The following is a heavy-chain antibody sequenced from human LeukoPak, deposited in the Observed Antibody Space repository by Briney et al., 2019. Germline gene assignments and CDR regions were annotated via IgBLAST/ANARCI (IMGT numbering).Heavy chain of an antibody. J-gene: IGHJ4*02. Sequence: GGSLRLSCAASGFTFSSYAMHWVRQAPGKGLEWVAVISHDGSNKYYADSVKGRFTISRDNSKNTLYLQMNSLRAEDTAVYYCARDPYDYVWGSYRYPSYYFDYWGQGTLVTVSS. D-gene: IGHD3-16*02. V-gene: IGHV3-30*04. CDR1: GFTFSSYA. CDR3: ARDPYDYVWGSYRYPSYYFDY. CDR2: ISHDGSNK.